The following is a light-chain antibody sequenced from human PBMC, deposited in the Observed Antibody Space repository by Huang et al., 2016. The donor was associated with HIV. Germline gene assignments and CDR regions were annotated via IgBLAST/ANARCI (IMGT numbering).Light chain of an antibody. J-gene: IGKJ2*01. CDR2: GAS. CDR1: QHISNNY. V-gene: IGKV3-20*01. CDR3: QQYDSSPTT. Sequence: EVVLTQSPGTLSLSSGERATLSCRSSQHISNNYLAWYQQKPGQAPSRLIYGASRRATGVPDRCSGNGSGTEFTLTISRLEPEDCAVFYCQQYDSSPTTFGQGTKLEIK.